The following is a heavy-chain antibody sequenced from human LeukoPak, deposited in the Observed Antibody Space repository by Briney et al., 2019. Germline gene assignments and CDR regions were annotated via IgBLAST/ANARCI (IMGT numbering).Heavy chain of an antibody. CDR3: ARGCSSTSCCTVFDY. V-gene: IGHV3-23*01. Sequence: GGSLRLSCAASGFSLSSYAMSWVRQAPGKGLEWVSAISGSGSSTYYADSVKGRFTISRDNSKNTLYLQMSSLRAEDTAVYYCARGCSSTSCCTVFDYWGQGTLVTVSS. D-gene: IGHD2-2*02. J-gene: IGHJ4*02. CDR1: GFSLSSYA. CDR2: ISGSGSST.